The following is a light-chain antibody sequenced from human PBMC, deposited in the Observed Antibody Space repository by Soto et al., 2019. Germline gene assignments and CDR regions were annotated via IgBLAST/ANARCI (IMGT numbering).Light chain of an antibody. V-gene: IGLV1-40*01. CDR2: GNS. CDR1: SSNIGAGYD. Sequence: QLVLTQPPSVSGAPGQRVTISCTGSSSNIGAGYDVHWYQQLPGTAPKLLIYGNSNRPSGVPDRFSGSKSGTSASLAITGLQAEDEADYYCQSYDSIHVVFGGGTQLTVL. J-gene: IGLJ2*01. CDR3: QSYDSIHVV.